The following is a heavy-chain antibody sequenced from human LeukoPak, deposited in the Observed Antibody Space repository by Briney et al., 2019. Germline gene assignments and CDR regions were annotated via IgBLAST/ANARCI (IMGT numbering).Heavy chain of an antibody. CDR3: ARQEYCSGGSCYTWFDP. CDR1: GYSFTSYW. J-gene: IGHJ5*02. Sequence: GESLKISCKGSGYSFTSYWIGWVRQMPGKGLEWMGIIYPGDSDTRHSPSFQGQVTTSADKSISTAYLQWSSLKASDTAMYYCARQEYCSGGSCYTWFDPWGQGTLVTVSS. V-gene: IGHV5-51*01. CDR2: IYPGDSDT. D-gene: IGHD2-15*01.